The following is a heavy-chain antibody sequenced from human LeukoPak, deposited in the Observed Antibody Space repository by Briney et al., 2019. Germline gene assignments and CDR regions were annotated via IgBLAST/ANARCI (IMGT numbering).Heavy chain of an antibody. D-gene: IGHD2-15*01. J-gene: IGHJ2*01. Sequence: SSETLSLTCAVYGGSFSGYYWSWIRQPPGKGLEWIGEINHSGSTNYDPSLKSRVTISVDTSKNQFSLTLSSVTAADTAVYYCARRRVVVVAATVPSLKRYWYFDLWGRGTLVTVSS. CDR2: INHSGST. CDR3: ARRRVVVVAATVPSLKRYWYFDL. CDR1: GGSFSGYY. V-gene: IGHV4-34*01.